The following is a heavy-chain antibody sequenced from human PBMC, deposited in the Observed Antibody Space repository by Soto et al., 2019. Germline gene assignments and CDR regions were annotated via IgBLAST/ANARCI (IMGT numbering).Heavy chain of an antibody. V-gene: IGHV1-69*01. CDR3: AREGEEMLWDY. Sequence: QVQLVQSGAEVKKPGSSVKVSCKASGGTFSSYGISWVRQAPGQGLEWMGGIIPIFGTANYAQKFQGRVTITADESTSTAYMKLSSLIAEDTAVYCCAREGEEMLWDYWGQGTLVTISS. CDR2: IIPIFGTA. J-gene: IGHJ4*02. CDR1: GGTFSSYG. D-gene: IGHD2-21*01.